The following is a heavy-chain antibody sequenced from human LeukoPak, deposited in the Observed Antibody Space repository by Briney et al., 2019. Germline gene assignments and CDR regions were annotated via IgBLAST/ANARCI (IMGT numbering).Heavy chain of an antibody. J-gene: IGHJ3*02. V-gene: IGHV1-69*05. Sequence: SVKVSCKASGGTFSSYAVSWVRQAPGQGLEWMGGIIPIFGTANYAQKFQGRVTITTDESTSTAYMELSSLRSEDTAVYYCASRSTGYSSGWYDGDAFDIWGQGTMVTVSS. D-gene: IGHD6-19*01. CDR3: ASRSTGYSSGWYDGDAFDI. CDR1: GGTFSSYA. CDR2: IIPIFGTA.